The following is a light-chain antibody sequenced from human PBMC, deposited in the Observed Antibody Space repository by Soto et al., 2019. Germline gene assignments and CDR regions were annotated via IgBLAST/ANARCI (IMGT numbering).Light chain of an antibody. CDR2: FGS. CDR3: MKGLQTPFT. V-gene: IGKV2-28*01. CDR1: QSLLHSDGYIS. Sequence: DIVMTQSPLSLPVTPGEPASISCRSSQSLLHSDGYISLDWYVQRPGQSPQLLINFGSNRASGVADRFSGSGSGTDFTLTISRVEDEYVGFYYCMKGLQTPFTFGPGTKVDIK. J-gene: IGKJ3*01.